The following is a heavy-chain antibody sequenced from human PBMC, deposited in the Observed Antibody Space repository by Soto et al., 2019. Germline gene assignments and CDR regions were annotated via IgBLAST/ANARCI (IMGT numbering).Heavy chain of an antibody. CDR3: ARYNPLWATYYYYGMDV. J-gene: IGHJ6*02. V-gene: IGHV1-18*04. D-gene: IGHD5-18*01. Sequence: SAKVSCTASVYTFTSYGISWVRQAPRQGLEWMGWISAYNGNTNYAQKLQGRVTMTTDTSTRTAYMELRSLRSDDTAVYYCARYNPLWATYYYYGMDVWGQGTTVTVSS. CDR2: ISAYNGNT. CDR1: VYTFTSYG.